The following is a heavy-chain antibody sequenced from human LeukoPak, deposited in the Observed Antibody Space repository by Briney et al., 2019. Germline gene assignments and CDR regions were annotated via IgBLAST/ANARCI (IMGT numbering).Heavy chain of an antibody. V-gene: IGHV3-21*01. CDR3: TRGAAAAPCYEY. CDR1: GFTFSSWS. Sequence: GGSLRLSCAASGFTFSSWSITWARQAPGKGLEWVSLISSTSTYVYYADSVKGRFTISRDNANNSLYLQMNSLRVEDTAVYYCTRGAAAAPCYEYWGQGTLVTVSS. D-gene: IGHD6-13*01. J-gene: IGHJ4*02. CDR2: ISSTSTYV.